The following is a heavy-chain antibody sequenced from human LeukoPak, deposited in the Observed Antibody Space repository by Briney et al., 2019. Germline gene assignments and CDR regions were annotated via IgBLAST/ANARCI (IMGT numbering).Heavy chain of an antibody. Sequence: PGGSLRLSCAASGFTFSSYAMHWVRQAPGKGLEWVSSITSTTSYTYYPDSLKGRFTISRDNATKSLYLQMNSLRVEYTAVYYCASAQLVRNSYYYYYMDVWGKGTTVTIS. CDR2: ITSTTSYT. CDR3: ASAQLVRNSYYYYYMDV. V-gene: IGHV3-21*01. D-gene: IGHD6-6*01. CDR1: GFTFSSYA. J-gene: IGHJ6*03.